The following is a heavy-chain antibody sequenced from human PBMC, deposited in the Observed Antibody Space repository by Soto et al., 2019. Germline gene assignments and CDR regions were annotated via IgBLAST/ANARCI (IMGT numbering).Heavy chain of an antibody. D-gene: IGHD4-17*01. Sequence: GGSQRLSCAAAGCTFRSYAMHWVRQAPGKGLEYVSAISSNGGSTYYANSVKGRFTISRDNSKNTLYLQMGSLGAEDMAVYYCARSIDYGDYDYWGQGTLVTVSS. CDR2: ISSNGGST. V-gene: IGHV3-64*01. CDR1: GCTFRSYA. J-gene: IGHJ4*02. CDR3: ARSIDYGDYDY.